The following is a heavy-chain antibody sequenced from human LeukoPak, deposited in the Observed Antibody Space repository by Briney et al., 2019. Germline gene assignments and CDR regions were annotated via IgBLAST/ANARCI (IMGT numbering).Heavy chain of an antibody. CDR1: GYIFDDYG. Sequence: TGGSLRLSCAGSGYIFDDYGMRWVRQAPGKGLEWVAGINWNGGSTGYAASVKGRCTISRDNAKTALYLEMNSLRVEDTAFYHCVRLGRDGYTYGAAYWGQGALVTVSS. V-gene: IGHV3-20*01. CDR2: INWNGGST. D-gene: IGHD5-24*01. CDR3: VRLGRDGYTYGAAY. J-gene: IGHJ1*01.